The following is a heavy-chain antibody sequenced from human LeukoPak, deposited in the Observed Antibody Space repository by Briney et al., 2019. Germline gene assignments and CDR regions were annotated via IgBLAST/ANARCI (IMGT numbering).Heavy chain of an antibody. CDR1: GGSISSGGYY. D-gene: IGHD2-2*01. CDR2: IYYSGST. J-gene: IGHJ5*02. CDR3: AREPCSSTSCYYNWFDP. V-gene: IGHV4-31*03. Sequence: SETLSLTCTVSGGSISSGGYYWSWIRQHPGKGLEWIGYIYYSGSTYYNPSLKSRVTISVDTSKNQFSLKLSSVTAADTAMYYCAREPCSSTSCYYNWFDPWGQGTLVTVSS.